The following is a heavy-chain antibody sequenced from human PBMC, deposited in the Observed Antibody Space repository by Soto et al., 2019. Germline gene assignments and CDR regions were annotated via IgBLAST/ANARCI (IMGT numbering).Heavy chain of an antibody. CDR3: ARAPIHGWYQHCDN. V-gene: IGHV5-51*01. CDR1: GYVFDNYW. Sequence: GESLKTSCEASGYVFDNYWIGLVRQMPGKGVEWMGIIYPGDSDTRYSPTFQGHVTISAAKSISTAYLQWSSLEASDTAIYYCARAPIHGWYQHCDNWGQGTLVTVSS. J-gene: IGHJ4*02. D-gene: IGHD6-19*01. CDR2: IYPGDSDT.